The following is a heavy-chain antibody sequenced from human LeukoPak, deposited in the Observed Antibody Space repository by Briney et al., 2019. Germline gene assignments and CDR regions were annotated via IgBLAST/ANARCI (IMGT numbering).Heavy chain of an antibody. Sequence: AGSLRLSCAASGFTFSGYAMSWVRQAPGKGLEWVSLITGSGATTYYADSVRGRFTVSRDNSKNTLYLQMNSLRAEDTAVYFCAKGDCGGTCLLIDNWGQGTLVTVSS. V-gene: IGHV3-23*01. J-gene: IGHJ4*02. CDR2: ITGSGATT. CDR1: GFTFSGYA. CDR3: AKGDCGGTCLLIDN. D-gene: IGHD2-15*01.